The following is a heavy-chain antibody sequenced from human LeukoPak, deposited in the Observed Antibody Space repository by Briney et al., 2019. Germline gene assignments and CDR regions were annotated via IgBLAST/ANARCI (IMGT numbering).Heavy chain of an antibody. J-gene: IGHJ4*02. CDR3: AKDLGDGYNDVSFDY. V-gene: IGHV3-23*01. Sequence: GSLRLSCAASGFTFSSYAMSWVRQAPGKGLEWVSAISGSGGSTYYADSVKCRFTIYRDNSKNTLYLQMNSLRAEDTAVYYCAKDLGDGYNDVSFDYWGQGTLVTVPS. CDR1: GFTFSSYA. D-gene: IGHD5-24*01. CDR2: ISGSGGST.